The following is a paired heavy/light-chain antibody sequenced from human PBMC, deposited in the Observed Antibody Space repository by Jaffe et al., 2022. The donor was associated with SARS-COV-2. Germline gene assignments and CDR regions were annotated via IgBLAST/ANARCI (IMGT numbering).Light chain of an antibody. J-gene: IGLJ3*02. CDR3: YSAADNNWV. CDR2: KDS. V-gene: IGLV3-27*01. Sequence: SYELTQPSSVSVSPGQTARITCSGDVLAKKYARWFQQKPGQAPVLVIYKDSERPSGIPERFSGSSSGTTVTLTISGAQVEDEADYYCYSAADNNWVFGGGTKLTVL. CDR1: VLAKKY.
Heavy chain of an antibody. J-gene: IGHJ6*02. Sequence: QVQLVESGGGVVQPGRSLRLSCAASGFTFSSYGMHWVRQAPGKGLEWVAVIWYDGSNKYYADSVKGRFTISRDNSKNTLYLQMNSLRAEDTAVYYCARDPLGYCSSTSCLGGDYYYYGMDVWGQGTTVTVSS. CDR3: ARDPLGYCSSTSCLGGDYYYYGMDV. D-gene: IGHD2-2*01. CDR2: IWYDGSNK. V-gene: IGHV3-33*01. CDR1: GFTFSSYG.